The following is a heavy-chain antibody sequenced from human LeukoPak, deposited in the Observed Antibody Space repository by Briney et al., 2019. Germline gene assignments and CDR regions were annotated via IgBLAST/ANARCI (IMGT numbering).Heavy chain of an antibody. CDR1: GFTFIGYA. J-gene: IGHJ4*02. Sequence: GGSLSLSCAASGFTFIGYAMHGFRQAPGKGLEWVAVISYDGSNKYYADSVKGRFTISRDNSKNTLYLQMNSLRAEDTAVYYCAKGAVAGNPSIDYWGQGTLVTVSS. V-gene: IGHV3-30-3*01. CDR3: AKGAVAGNPSIDY. D-gene: IGHD6-19*01. CDR2: ISYDGSNK.